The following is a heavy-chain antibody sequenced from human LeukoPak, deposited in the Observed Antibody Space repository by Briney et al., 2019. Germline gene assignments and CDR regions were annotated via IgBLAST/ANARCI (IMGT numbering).Heavy chain of an antibody. V-gene: IGHV3-21*01. CDR1: GFTFSSYS. D-gene: IGHD1-26*01. J-gene: IGHJ4*02. CDR2: ISSSSSYI. CDR3: ARDGVVGATNY. Sequence: GGSLRLCCAASGFTFSSYSMNRVRQAPGKGLEWVSSISSSSSYIYYAASVKGRFTISRDNAKNSLYLQMNSLRAEGTAVYYCARDGVVGATNYWGQGTLVTVSS.